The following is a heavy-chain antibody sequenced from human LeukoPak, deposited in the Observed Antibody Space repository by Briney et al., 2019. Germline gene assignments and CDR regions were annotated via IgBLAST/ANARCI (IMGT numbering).Heavy chain of an antibody. D-gene: IGHD4-23*01. Sequence: GGSLRLSCAASGLIFSSYGMHWVRQAPGKGLEWVAVIWYDGSNEYYADSVKGRFTISRDNSKNTLYLQMNSLRAEDTAVYYCARDHSYGGKIPLFDYWGQGTLVTVSS. CDR2: IWYDGSNE. J-gene: IGHJ4*02. CDR3: ARDHSYGGKIPLFDY. V-gene: IGHV3-33*01. CDR1: GLIFSSYG.